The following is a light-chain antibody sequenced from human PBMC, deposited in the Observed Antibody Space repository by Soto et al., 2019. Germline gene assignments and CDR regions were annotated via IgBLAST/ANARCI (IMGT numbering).Light chain of an antibody. J-gene: IGKJ1*01. V-gene: IGKV1-5*03. CDR2: KAS. CDR3: QHYNSYAEA. CDR1: QSTSSW. Sequence: DLELGKCTPNGAENVGHSGTLTGRASQSTSSWLAWYQQKPGKDPKLLIYKASTLKSGVPSRFSGSGYGTEFTLTISSLQADDFATYYCQHYNSYAEAFAEGTKVDIK.